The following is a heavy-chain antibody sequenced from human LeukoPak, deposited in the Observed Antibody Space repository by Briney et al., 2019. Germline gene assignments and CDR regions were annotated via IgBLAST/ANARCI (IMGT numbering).Heavy chain of an antibody. CDR3: ARYNHSGSWSWFDP. CDR2: ISAYSGHT. D-gene: IGHD6-13*01. CDR1: GYTFTNYG. Sequence: GASVKVSCKASGYTFTNYGISWVRQAPGQGPEWMGWISAYSGHTNYAQKLQGRVTMTTDTSTSTAYMELRSLRSDDTAVYYCARYNHSGSWSWFDPWGQGTLVSVSA. J-gene: IGHJ5*02. V-gene: IGHV1-18*01.